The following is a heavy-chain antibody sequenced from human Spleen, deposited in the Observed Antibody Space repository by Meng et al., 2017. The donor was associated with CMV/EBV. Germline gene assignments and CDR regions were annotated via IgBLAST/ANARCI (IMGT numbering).Heavy chain of an antibody. CDR1: GYTLTDVFTGYY. CDR3: ARDSWSRSWDGMDV. V-gene: IGHV1-2*02. Sequence: ASVKVSCKAFGYTLTDVFTGYYVHWVRQAPGQGLEWMGWINPDSGGTIYAPKFQGRVILTSDTSITTASLELTSLRSDDTAVYYCARDSWSRSWDGMDVWGQGTTVTVSS. CDR2: INPDSGGT. J-gene: IGHJ6*02. D-gene: IGHD6-6*01.